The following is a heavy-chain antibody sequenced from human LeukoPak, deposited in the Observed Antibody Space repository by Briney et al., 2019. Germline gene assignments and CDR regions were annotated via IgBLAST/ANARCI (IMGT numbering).Heavy chain of an antibody. CDR3: AIGSGSYYHPFDY. CDR2: IYSNGSP. Sequence: SETLSLTCTVSGGSISNYYWNWIRQPAGKGLEWIGRIYSNGSPNHNPSLKRQITMSVDTSKNQFSLQLTSVTAADTAVYYCAIGSGSYYHPFDYWGQGALVTVSS. J-gene: IGHJ4*02. CDR1: GGSISNYY. V-gene: IGHV4-4*07. D-gene: IGHD1-26*01.